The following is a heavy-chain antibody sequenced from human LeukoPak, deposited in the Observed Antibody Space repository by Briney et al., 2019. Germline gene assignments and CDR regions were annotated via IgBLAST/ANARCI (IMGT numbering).Heavy chain of an antibody. CDR3: ARDHIMRPPLGNAFDI. J-gene: IGHJ3*02. CDR2: INAGNGYT. CDR1: GYTFTDYG. V-gene: IGHV1-3*01. Sequence: ASVKVSCEASGYTFTDYGIHWVRQAPGRRLEWMGWINAGNGYTKYSQKFQVRVTITRDTSASIAYMDMSSLRSEDTAVYYCARDHIMRPPLGNAFDIWGQGTMVTVSP. D-gene: IGHD1-14*01.